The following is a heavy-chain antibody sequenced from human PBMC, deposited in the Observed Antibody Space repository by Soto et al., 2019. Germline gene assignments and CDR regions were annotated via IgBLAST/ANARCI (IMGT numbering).Heavy chain of an antibody. J-gene: IGHJ6*02. CDR2: IYYTGST. CDR1: GCSFSSGEYT. D-gene: IGHD4-17*01. CDR3: ARIHFGDEPSYYYYGMDV. V-gene: IGHV4-30-4*01. Sequence: SETLTRTCTLSGCSFSSGEYTCSRVRQPPRKGLEWIGYIYYTGSTFNNPSLKSRVSISIDTSKTQFSLKLSSVTAADTAVYYCARIHFGDEPSYYYYGMDVWGQGTTVTV.